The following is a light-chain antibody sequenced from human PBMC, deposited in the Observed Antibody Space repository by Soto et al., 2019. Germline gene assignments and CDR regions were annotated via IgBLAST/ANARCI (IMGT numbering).Light chain of an antibody. CDR2: TAS. Sequence: DIQMTQTPSSLSASVGDLVTITCRASQDIGNYLAWFQLKSGEAPRSLIYTASHLHSGVPSRFSGSGSGTDFNLTISRLQPEDFATYYCQQYKTYPFAFGPGTKVEIK. CDR1: QDIGNY. V-gene: IGKV1-16*01. CDR3: QQYKTYPFA. J-gene: IGKJ3*01.